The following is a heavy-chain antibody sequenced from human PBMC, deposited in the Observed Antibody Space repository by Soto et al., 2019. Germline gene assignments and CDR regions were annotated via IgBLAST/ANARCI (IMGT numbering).Heavy chain of an antibody. CDR3: ATSYSNYYYHYYGMDV. D-gene: IGHD4-4*01. V-gene: IGHV1-69*12. J-gene: IGHJ6*02. Sequence: VRLVQSGAEVKKPGSSVKVSCKASGGTFSSYAISWVRQAPGQGLEWMGGIIPIFGTANYAQKFQGRVTIAADESTSTAYMDLSSLRSEDSAVYYCATSYSNYYYHYYGMDVWGQGTTVTVSS. CDR2: IIPIFGTA. CDR1: GGTFSSYA.